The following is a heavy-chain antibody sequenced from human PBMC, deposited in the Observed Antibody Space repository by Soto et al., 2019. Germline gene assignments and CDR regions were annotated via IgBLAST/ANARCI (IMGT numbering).Heavy chain of an antibody. CDR2: IYHSGTT. D-gene: IGHD3-10*01. V-gene: IGHV4-30-2*01. J-gene: IGHJ3*02. Sequence: QLQLQESGSGLVKPSQTLSLTCAVSGGSISSGGYSWSWIRQPPGKGLEWIGYIYHSGTTYYNPYXXXRXXISVDSSKNQFSLKLRSVTAADTAVYYCARAHGSGWGAFDIWGQGTMVTVSS. CDR1: GGSISSGGYS. CDR3: ARAHGSGWGAFDI.